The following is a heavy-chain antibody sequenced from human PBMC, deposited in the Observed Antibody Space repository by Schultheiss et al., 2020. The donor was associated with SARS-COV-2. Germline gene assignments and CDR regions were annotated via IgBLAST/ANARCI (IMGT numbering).Heavy chain of an antibody. V-gene: IGHV1-46*01. Sequence: ASVKVSCKASGYTFTSYYMHWVRQAPGQGLEWMGIINPSGGSTSYAQKFQGRVTMNRDTSTSTVYMELISLRSEDTDVYYCALFNYDILTGYWNYYYYYGMDVWGQGTTVTVSS. CDR3: ALFNYDILTGYWNYYYYYGMDV. CDR1: GYTFTSYY. D-gene: IGHD3-9*01. J-gene: IGHJ6*02. CDR2: INPSGGST.